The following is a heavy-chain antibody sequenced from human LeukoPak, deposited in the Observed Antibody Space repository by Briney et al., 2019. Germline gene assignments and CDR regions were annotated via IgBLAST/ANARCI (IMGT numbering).Heavy chain of an antibody. CDR2: ISSSGSTK. V-gene: IGHV3-11*04. Sequence: PGGSLRLSCAASGFTFRDYYMSWIRQAPGQGLEWISYISSSGSTKYYTDSVRGRFAISRDNAKNSLYLQMNSLRVEDTGVYYCAGRQTDGDDLDYWGQGTLVTVSS. J-gene: IGHJ4*02. D-gene: IGHD5-24*01. CDR1: GFTFRDYY. CDR3: AGRQTDGDDLDY.